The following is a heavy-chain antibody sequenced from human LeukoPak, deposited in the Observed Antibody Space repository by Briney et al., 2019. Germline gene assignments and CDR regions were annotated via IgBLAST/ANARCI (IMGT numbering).Heavy chain of an antibody. D-gene: IGHD2-15*01. V-gene: IGHV3-23*01. CDR1: GFIFSSYA. CDR2: ISGSGGST. J-gene: IGHJ4*02. Sequence: GGSLRLSCAASGFIFSSYAMSWVRQAPGKGLEWVSAISGSGGSTYYADSVKGRFTISRDNSKNTLYLQMNSLRAEDTAVYYCAKGPEYCSGGSCYLAYYYFDYWGQGTLVTVSS. CDR3: AKGPEYCSGGSCYLAYYYFDY.